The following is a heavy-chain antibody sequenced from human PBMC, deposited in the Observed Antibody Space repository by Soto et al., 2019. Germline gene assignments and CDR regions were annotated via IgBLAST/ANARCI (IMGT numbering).Heavy chain of an antibody. V-gene: IGHV1-18*01. CDR2: ISPYTGNT. CDR3: VMVDIYVTPTPQDV. D-gene: IGHD2-2*03. Sequence: QVQLVQSGDEVKKPGASVKVSCKASGYIFVNYGIAWVRQAPGQGLEWMGWISPYTGNTHSATQVQGRLTMTTDTSTSTAYMDLGILTSDDTAVYYCVMVDIYVTPTPQDVWGQGTTVTVSS. J-gene: IGHJ6*02. CDR1: GYIFVNYG.